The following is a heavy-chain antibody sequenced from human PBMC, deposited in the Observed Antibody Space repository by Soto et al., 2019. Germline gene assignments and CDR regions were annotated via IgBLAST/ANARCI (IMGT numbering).Heavy chain of an antibody. J-gene: IGHJ5*02. CDR3: ARTPYSSGRGWFDP. CDR1: GFSLSNARMG. V-gene: IGHV2-26*01. Sequence: GSGPTLVNPTETLTLTCTVSGFSLSNARMGVSWIRQPPGKALEWLAHIFSNDEKSYSTSLKSRLTISKDTSKSQVVLTMTNMDPVDTATYYCARTPYSSGRGWFDPWGQGTLVTVSS. D-gene: IGHD6-19*01. CDR2: IFSNDEK.